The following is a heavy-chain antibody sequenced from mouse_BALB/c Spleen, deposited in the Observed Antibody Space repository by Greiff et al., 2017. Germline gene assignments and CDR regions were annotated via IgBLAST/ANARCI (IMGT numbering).Heavy chain of an antibody. Sequence: VKVVESGPGLVAPSQSLSITCTVSGFSLSRYSVHWVRQPPGKGLEWLGMIWGGGSTDYNSALKSRLSISKDNSKSQVFLKMNSLQTDDTAMYYCALDGYYASMDYWGQGTSVTVSS. V-gene: IGHV2-6-4*01. CDR1: GFSLSRYS. CDR2: IWGGGST. CDR3: ALDGYYASMDY. D-gene: IGHD2-3*01. J-gene: IGHJ4*01.